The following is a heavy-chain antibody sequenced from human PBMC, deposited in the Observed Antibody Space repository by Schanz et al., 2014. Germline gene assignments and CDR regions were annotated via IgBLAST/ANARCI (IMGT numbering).Heavy chain of an antibody. CDR1: KFTFSSYD. D-gene: IGHD2-15*01. J-gene: IGHJ4*02. CDR3: VKASTNTLDS. CDR2: ISYDGSKK. Sequence: QVQLVESGGGVVQPGRSLRLSCAASKFTFSSYDMHWVRQAPGKGLEWVALISYDGSKKYSADSVRGRFTISRDNSKNTLYLQMNSLRREDTAVYYCVKASTNTLDSWGQGTLVAVSS. V-gene: IGHV3-30*18.